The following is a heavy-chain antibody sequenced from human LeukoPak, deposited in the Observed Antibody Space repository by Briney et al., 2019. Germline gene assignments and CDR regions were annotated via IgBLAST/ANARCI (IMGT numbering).Heavy chain of an antibody. CDR1: GFTYSSYW. V-gene: IGHV3-7*01. Sequence: PGGSLRLSCAASGFTYSSYWMSWVRQAPGKGLEWVANIKQDGSRIHYVDSMKGRFTISRDNGKNSLYLQMNSLRAEDTAVYHCARIGYSSSSFDYWGQGTLVTVSS. J-gene: IGHJ4*02. D-gene: IGHD6-13*01. CDR2: IKQDGSRI. CDR3: ARIGYSSSSFDY.